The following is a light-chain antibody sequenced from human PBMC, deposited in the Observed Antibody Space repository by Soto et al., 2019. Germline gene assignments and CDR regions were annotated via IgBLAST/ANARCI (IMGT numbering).Light chain of an antibody. CDR1: QIILTW. J-gene: IGKJ5*01. CDR2: DAS. Sequence: DIQMTQYTSTLSASVGDRCTITFLASQIILTWLAWYQQKPGKAPKLLIYDASNLQSGVPSRFSGSVSGTEFTLTISSLQPDDFATYYCQQYKSYSPITFGQGTRLEIK. CDR3: QQYKSYSPIT. V-gene: IGKV1-5*01.